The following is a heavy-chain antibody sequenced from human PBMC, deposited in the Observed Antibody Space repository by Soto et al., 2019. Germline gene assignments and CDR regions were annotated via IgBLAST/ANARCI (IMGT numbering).Heavy chain of an antibody. Sequence: SGPTRVNPTQTLTLTFTFSGCSLSTSGVGVGWIRQPPGKSLEWLALIYWDDDKRYSPSLKSRLPITKDTSKNQVVLTMTNMDPVDTATYYCAHSPSISAFWSGYLFDYWGQGTLVTVSS. V-gene: IGHV2-5*02. CDR3: AHSPSISAFWSGYLFDY. J-gene: IGHJ4*02. CDR1: GCSLSTSGVG. CDR2: IYWDDDK. D-gene: IGHD3-3*01.